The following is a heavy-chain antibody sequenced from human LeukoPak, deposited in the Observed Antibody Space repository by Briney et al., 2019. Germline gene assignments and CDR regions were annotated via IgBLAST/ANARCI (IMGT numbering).Heavy chain of an antibody. CDR1: GGSISSYY. Sequence: SEALSLTCTVSGGSISSYYWSWIRQPPGKGLEWIGYIYYSGGTNYNPSLKSRVTISVDTSKNQFSLKLSSVTAADTAVYYCARGPVLVAGTYYFDYWGQGTLVTVSS. D-gene: IGHD6-19*01. CDR3: ARGPVLVAGTYYFDY. J-gene: IGHJ4*02. CDR2: IYYSGGT. V-gene: IGHV4-59*01.